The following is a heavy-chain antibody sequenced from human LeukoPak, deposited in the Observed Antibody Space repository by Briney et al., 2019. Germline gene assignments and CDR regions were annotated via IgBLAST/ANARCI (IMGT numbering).Heavy chain of an antibody. Sequence: SETLSLTCTVSGGSISSSSYYWGWIRQPPGKGLEWIGSIYYSGSTYYNPSLKSRATISVDTSKNQFSLKLSSVTAADTAVYYCARDPTFNGDPSNFDYWGQGTLVTVSS. CDR3: ARDPTFNGDPSNFDY. D-gene: IGHD4-17*01. V-gene: IGHV4-39*07. CDR1: GGSISSSSYY. CDR2: IYYSGST. J-gene: IGHJ4*02.